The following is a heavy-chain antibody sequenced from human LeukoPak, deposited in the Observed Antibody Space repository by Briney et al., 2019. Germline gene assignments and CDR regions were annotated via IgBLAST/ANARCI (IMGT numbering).Heavy chain of an antibody. CDR2: ISSDGSRK. Sequence: PGGSLRLSCAPSGFTFSNHGMHWVRQAPGKGLEWVAIISSDGSRKYYAHSVEGRFTISRVNSKNTLYLQMDSLRAEDTAVYYCARDRAWNYFDSWGQGTLVTVSS. D-gene: IGHD3-3*01. CDR1: GFTFSNHG. V-gene: IGHV3-30*03. CDR3: ARDRAWNYFDS. J-gene: IGHJ4*02.